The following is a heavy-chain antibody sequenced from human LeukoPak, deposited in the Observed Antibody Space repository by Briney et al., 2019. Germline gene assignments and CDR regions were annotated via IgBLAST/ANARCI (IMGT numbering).Heavy chain of an antibody. J-gene: IGHJ4*02. CDR2: MYTSGSP. V-gene: IGHV4-4*07. Sequence: PSETLSLTCTVSGDSISSYYWTWIRQPAGKRLEWIGRMYTSGSPDYNPSLKSRVSMSVDTSKSQFSLRLSSVTAADTAVYFCARGRLRYFGWYFYHWGQGTLVTVSS. CDR1: GDSISSYY. CDR3: ARGRLRYFGWYFYH. D-gene: IGHD3-9*01.